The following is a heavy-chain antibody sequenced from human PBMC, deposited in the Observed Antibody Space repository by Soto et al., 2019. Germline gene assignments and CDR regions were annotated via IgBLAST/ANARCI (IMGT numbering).Heavy chain of an antibody. V-gene: IGHV1-18*01. CDR3: ARDLNAHHGSGTKFDH. Sequence: QIQLVQSGAEVKNPGASMKVSCKASGYAFTSYGMSWVRQAPGQGLEWMGWISVYNGNTYYAQKFQDRVAMTAATSSNSAYMELRGLRSAERAIYYCARDLNAHHGSGTKFDHWGQGTPVTVSS. D-gene: IGHD3-10*01. J-gene: IGHJ4*02. CDR2: ISVYNGNT. CDR1: GYAFTSYG.